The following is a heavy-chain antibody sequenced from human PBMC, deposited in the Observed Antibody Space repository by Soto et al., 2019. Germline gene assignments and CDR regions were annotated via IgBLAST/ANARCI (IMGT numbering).Heavy chain of an antibody. D-gene: IGHD5-12*01. Sequence: QVQLMQSGAEVKKPGSSVKVSCKASGGTFGTYAIGLVRQAPGQGLEWMGGIIPMFGTANYAQKYQGRATITADKSTGTAYLALSSLRSEDTAIYYCARDNSGHAFDYWGQGTLVTVSS. V-gene: IGHV1-69*06. J-gene: IGHJ4*02. CDR3: ARDNSGHAFDY. CDR1: GGTFGTYA. CDR2: IIPMFGTA.